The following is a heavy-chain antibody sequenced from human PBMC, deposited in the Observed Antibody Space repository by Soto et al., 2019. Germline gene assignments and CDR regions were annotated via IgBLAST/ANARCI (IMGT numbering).Heavy chain of an antibody. CDR2: IIPIFGTA. D-gene: IGHD3-3*01. CDR1: GGTFSSYA. CDR3: ARSIHEVLRFLEWLFPMYYYGMDV. J-gene: IGHJ6*02. Sequence: QVQLVQSGAEVKKPGSSVKVSCKASGGTFSSYAISWVRQAPGQGLEWMGGIIPIFGTANYAQKFQGRVKITADESTSTAYMELSSLRSEDTAVYYCARSIHEVLRFLEWLFPMYYYGMDVWGQGTTVTVSS. V-gene: IGHV1-69*01.